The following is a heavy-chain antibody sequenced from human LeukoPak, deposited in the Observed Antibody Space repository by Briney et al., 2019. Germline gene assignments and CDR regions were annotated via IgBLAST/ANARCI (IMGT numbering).Heavy chain of an antibody. CDR3: ARDRWGATPYYYYYMDV. CDR2: ISYDGSNK. Sequence: PGRSLRLSCAASGFTFSSYAMHWVRQAPGKGLEWVAVISYDGSNKYYADSVKGRFTISRDNSKNTLYLQMNSLRAEDTAVYYCARDRWGATPYYYYYMDVWGKGTTVTVSS. CDR1: GFTFSSYA. J-gene: IGHJ6*03. V-gene: IGHV3-30-3*01. D-gene: IGHD1-26*01.